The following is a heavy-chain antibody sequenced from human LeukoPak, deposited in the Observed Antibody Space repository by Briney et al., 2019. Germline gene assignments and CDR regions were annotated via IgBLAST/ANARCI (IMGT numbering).Heavy chain of an antibody. V-gene: IGHV3-7*05. CDR1: GVSFTDSW. Sequence: GGSLRLSCLDSGVSFTDSWMTSVPQAPGTGLEWVANIKEDGSEKFYVDSVEGRFTISRDNARNSLSLQMNSLRADDTAVYYCARSEGAGYDGSGNCFDPWGQGTLVTVSS. J-gene: IGHJ5*02. CDR2: IKEDGSEK. D-gene: IGHD3-10*01. CDR3: ARSEGAGYDGSGNCFDP.